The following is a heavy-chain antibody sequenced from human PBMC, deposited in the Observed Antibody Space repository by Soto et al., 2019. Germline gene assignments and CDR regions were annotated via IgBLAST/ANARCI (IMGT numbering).Heavy chain of an antibody. CDR3: ARRVDTAMVYFDY. CDR1: GGSISSYY. V-gene: IGHV4-59*08. D-gene: IGHD5-18*01. CDR2: IYYSGST. Sequence: SETLSLTCTVSGGSISSYYWSWIRQPPGKGLEWIGYIYYSGSTNYNPSLKSRVTISVDTSKNQFSLKLSSVTAADTAVYYCARRVDTAMVYFDYWGQGTLVTVSS. J-gene: IGHJ4*02.